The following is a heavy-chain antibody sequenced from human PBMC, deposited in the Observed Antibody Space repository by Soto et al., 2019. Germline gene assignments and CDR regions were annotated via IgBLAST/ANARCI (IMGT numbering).Heavy chain of an antibody. CDR1: GFTFSRYG. Sequence: QVQLVESGGGVVQPGRSLRLSCAASGFTFSRYGMHWVRQAPGKGLEWVAVIWYDGSNKYYADSVKGRFTISRDNSKNTLYLQMNSLRAEDTAVYYCARANVVVVAATARHGMDVWGQGTTVTVSS. V-gene: IGHV3-33*01. CDR2: IWYDGSNK. J-gene: IGHJ6*02. CDR3: ARANVVVVAATARHGMDV. D-gene: IGHD2-15*01.